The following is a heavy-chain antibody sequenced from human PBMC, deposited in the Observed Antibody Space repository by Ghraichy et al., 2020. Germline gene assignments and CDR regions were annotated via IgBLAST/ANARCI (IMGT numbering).Heavy chain of an antibody. CDR1: GFTFSSYW. CDR2: IKQDGSEK. CDR3: AREDSSSSDYYYYGMDV. Sequence: GESLNISCAASGFTFSSYWMSWVRQAPGKGLEWVANIKQDGSEKYYVDSVKGRFTISRDNAKNSLYLQMNSLRAEDTAVYYCAREDSSSSDYYYYGMDVWGQGTTVTVSS. J-gene: IGHJ6*02. D-gene: IGHD6-6*01. V-gene: IGHV3-7*01.